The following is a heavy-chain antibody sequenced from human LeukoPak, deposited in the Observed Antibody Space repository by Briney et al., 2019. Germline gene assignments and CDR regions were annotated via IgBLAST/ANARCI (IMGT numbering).Heavy chain of an antibody. V-gene: IGHV3-43*02. D-gene: IGHD3-3*01. J-gene: IGHJ4*02. CDR1: GFTFDDYA. CDR3: ALQEFGVVTPLDY. CDR2: ISGNGGSS. Sequence: GGSLKLSCAASGFTFDDYAMHWVRQAPGKGLEWVSRISGNGGSSDYADSVKGRFTISRDNSKNSLYLQMNSLRTEDTALYYCALQEFGVVTPLDYWGQGTLVTVSS.